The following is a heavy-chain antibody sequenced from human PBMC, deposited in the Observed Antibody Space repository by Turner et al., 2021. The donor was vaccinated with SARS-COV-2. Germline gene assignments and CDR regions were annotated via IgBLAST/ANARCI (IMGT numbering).Heavy chain of an antibody. J-gene: IGHJ4*02. V-gene: IGHV3-15*01. CDR2: IKPKTDGGAI. CDR3: TTEGLY. Sequence: EVQLVESGGGLVKPVGSLRLSCAASGFTFSKAWMSWVRQAPGKGLEWVGRIKPKTDGGAIDYAAPVKGRFTISRDDSKNTLSLGINSLKTADTAVYYCTTEGLYWGQGTLVTVSS. CDR1: GFTFSKAW.